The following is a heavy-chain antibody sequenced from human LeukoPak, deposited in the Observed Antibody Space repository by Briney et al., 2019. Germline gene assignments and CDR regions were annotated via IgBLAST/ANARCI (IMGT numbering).Heavy chain of an antibody. V-gene: IGHV1-18*01. CDR3: ARGPAGLRYFDWLLGGVIRFDY. Sequence: ASVKVSCKASGYTFTSYGISWVRQAPGQGLEWMGWISAYNGNTNYAQKLQGRVTMTTDTSTSTAYMELRSLRSDDTAVYYCARGPAGLRYFDWLLGGVIRFDYWGQGTLVTVSS. CDR2: ISAYNGNT. J-gene: IGHJ4*02. D-gene: IGHD3-9*01. CDR1: GYTFTSYG.